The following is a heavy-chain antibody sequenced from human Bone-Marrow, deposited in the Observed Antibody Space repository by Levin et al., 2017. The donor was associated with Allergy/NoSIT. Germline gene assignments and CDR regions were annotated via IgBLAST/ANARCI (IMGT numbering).Heavy chain of an antibody. J-gene: IGHJ5*01. D-gene: IGHD6-13*01. Sequence: AGGSLRLSCAASGFSFSIYGMHWVRQAPGKGLDWVAGVSHDGNSQYYADSVQGRFTVSRDNFRKTLYLQMKSLRTEDTAVYYCARDLGSSWIQGWFDSWGHGTVVTVSS. CDR2: VSHDGNSQ. CDR3: ARDLGSSWIQGWFDS. V-gene: IGHV3-30*03. CDR1: GFSFSIYG.